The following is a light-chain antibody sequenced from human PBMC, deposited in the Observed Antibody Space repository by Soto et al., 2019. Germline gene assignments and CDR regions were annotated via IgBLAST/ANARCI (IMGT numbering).Light chain of an antibody. CDR2: EVT. CDR3: TSFAGNTGWV. V-gene: IGLV2-8*01. J-gene: IGLJ3*02. Sequence: QSALTQPPSAFGSPGQSVTIPCTGSSSDVGGYNYVSWYQQHPGKAPKLIIYEVTKRPSGVPARFSGSKSANTASLTVSGLQADDEADYYCTSFAGNTGWVFGGGTKLTVL. CDR1: SSDVGGYNY.